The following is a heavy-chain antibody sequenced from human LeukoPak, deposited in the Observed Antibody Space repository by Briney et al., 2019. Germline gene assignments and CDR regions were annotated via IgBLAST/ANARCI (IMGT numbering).Heavy chain of an antibody. CDR3: ARDRNYYDSSGYYLG. V-gene: IGHV3-48*01. CDR1: GFTFSNAW. J-gene: IGHJ4*02. Sequence: GGSLRLSCAASGFTFSNAWMSWVRQAPGKGLEWVSYISSSSSTIYYADSVKGRFTISRDNAKNSLCLQMNSLRAEDTAVYYCARDRNYYDSSGYYLGWGQGTLVTVSS. CDR2: ISSSSSTI. D-gene: IGHD3-22*01.